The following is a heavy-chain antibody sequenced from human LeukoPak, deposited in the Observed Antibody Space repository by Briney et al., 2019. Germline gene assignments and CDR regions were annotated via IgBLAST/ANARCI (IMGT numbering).Heavy chain of an antibody. CDR3: ARGAYSSSWYDGHAFDI. V-gene: IGHV4-59*12. CDR1: GGSISSYQ. D-gene: IGHD6-13*01. CDR2: IYYSGST. J-gene: IGHJ3*02. Sequence: SETLSLTCSVSGGSISSYQWSWIRQPPGKGLEWIGYIYYSGSTYYNPSLKSRVTISVDTSKNQFSLKLSSVTAADTAVYYCARGAYSSSWYDGHAFDIWGQGTMVTVSS.